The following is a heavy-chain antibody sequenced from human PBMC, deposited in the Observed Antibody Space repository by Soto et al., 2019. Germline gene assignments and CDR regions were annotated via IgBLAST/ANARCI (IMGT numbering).Heavy chain of an antibody. D-gene: IGHD3-10*01. J-gene: IGHJ4*02. Sequence: EVLLLDSGGGLVQPGGSLRLSCAASGFTFSNYAMTWVRQAPGKGPEWISTVNNGGGGTYYADSVKGRFTISRDNSKNTRYLQVSSLGAEDTGVYYCAKERLGRGIDYWGQGSLVTVSS. V-gene: IGHV3-23*01. CDR2: VNNGGGGT. CDR3: AKERLGRGIDY. CDR1: GFTFSNYA.